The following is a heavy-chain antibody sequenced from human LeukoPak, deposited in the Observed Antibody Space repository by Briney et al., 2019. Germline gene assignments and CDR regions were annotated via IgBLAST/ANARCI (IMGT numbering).Heavy chain of an antibody. V-gene: IGHV1-18*04. CDR3: ARGHLLSFDF. Sequence: ASPKVSPTPSVYTFSKYGTTSGPHTPRQGVEWRGWVSGNKDETNNAQTLQGRVPMTTDTSKNTAYMELGSLGSDDAAVCYCARGHLLSFDFWGQGTLVTVSS. CDR1: VYTFSKYG. J-gene: IGHJ4*02. CDR2: VSGNKDET.